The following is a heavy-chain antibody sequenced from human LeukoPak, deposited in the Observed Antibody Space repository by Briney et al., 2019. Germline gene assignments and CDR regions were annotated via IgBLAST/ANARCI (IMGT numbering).Heavy chain of an antibody. V-gene: IGHV3-48*03. CDR1: GFTFSSYE. J-gene: IGHJ4*02. D-gene: IGHD3-10*01. CDR3: ARVHYGSGDY. CDR2: ISSSGSAI. Sequence: GGSLRLSCAASGFTFSSYEMNWVRQAPGKGLEWVSYISSSGSAIYYADSVKGRFTISRDNAKNSLYLQMNSLRAEDTAVYYCARVHYGSGDYRGQGTLVTVSS.